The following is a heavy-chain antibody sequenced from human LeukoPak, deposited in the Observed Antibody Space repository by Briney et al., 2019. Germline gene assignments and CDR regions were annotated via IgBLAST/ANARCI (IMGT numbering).Heavy chain of an antibody. CDR3: ARERPYYYYMDV. J-gene: IGHJ6*03. CDR1: GGSISSYY. V-gene: IGHV4-59*01. CDR2: IYNSGNT. Sequence: SETLSLTCSVSGGSISSYYWSWIRQSPENGLEWIGYIYNSGNTNYNPSLKSRVTISVDTSKNQFSLKLSSVTAADTAVYYCARERPYYYYMDVWGKGTTVTVSS.